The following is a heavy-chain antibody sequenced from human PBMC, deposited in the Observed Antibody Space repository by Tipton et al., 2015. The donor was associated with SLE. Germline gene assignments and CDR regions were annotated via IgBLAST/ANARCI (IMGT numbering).Heavy chain of an antibody. CDR3: ARDLAGAFDY. J-gene: IGHJ4*02. D-gene: IGHD7-27*01. CDR1: GFTFSSYA. CDR2: ISSNGGST. Sequence: SLRLSCAASGFTFSSYAMRWVRQAPGKGLEYVSAISSNGGSTYYANSVKGRFTISRDNSKNTLYLQMGSLRAEDMAVYYCARDLAGAFDYWGQGTLVTVSS. V-gene: IGHV3-64*01.